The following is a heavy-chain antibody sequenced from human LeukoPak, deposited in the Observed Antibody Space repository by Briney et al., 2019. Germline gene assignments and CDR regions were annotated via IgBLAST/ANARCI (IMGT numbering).Heavy chain of an antibody. CDR3: ATFLLAVALDY. J-gene: IGHJ4*02. D-gene: IGHD6-19*01. V-gene: IGHV4-4*07. Sequence: SETLSLTCTVSGGSISSYYWSWIRQPAGKGLEWIGRIHTSGSTNYSPSLKSRVTISVDKSKNQFSLKLSSVTAADTAVYYCATFLLAVALDYWGQGTLVTVSS. CDR2: IHTSGST. CDR1: GGSISSYY.